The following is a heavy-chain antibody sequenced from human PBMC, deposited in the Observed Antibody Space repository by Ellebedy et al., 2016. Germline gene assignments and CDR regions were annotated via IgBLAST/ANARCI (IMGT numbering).Heavy chain of an antibody. D-gene: IGHD3-10*01. CDR3: ARGPRPYYYGSGSYQDY. CDR1: GGSISSYY. CDR2: IYYSGST. J-gene: IGHJ4*02. Sequence: SETLSLXXTVSGGSISSYYWSWIRQPPGKGLEWIGYIYYSGSTYYNPSLKSRVTISVDTSKNQFSLKLSSVTAADTAVYYCARGPRPYYYGSGSYQDYWGQGTLVTVSS. V-gene: IGHV4-59*08.